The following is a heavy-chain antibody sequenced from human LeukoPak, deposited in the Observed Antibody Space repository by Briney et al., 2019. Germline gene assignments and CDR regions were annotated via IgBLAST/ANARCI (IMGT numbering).Heavy chain of an antibody. D-gene: IGHD3-22*01. J-gene: IGHJ5*02. Sequence: PGGSLRLSCAASGFTFDDYGMSWVRQAPGKGLEWVSGINWNAGNTGYADSVKGRFTISRDNAKNSLYLQMNSLRAEDTALYYCARVRYYYDSSGPSNWLDPWGQGTLVTVSS. CDR1: GFTFDDYG. CDR2: INWNAGNT. V-gene: IGHV3-20*04. CDR3: ARVRYYYDSSGPSNWLDP.